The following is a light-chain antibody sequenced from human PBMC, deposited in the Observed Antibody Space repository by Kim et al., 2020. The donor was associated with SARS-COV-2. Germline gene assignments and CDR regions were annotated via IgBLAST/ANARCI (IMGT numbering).Light chain of an antibody. Sequence: NFMLTQPHSVSESPGKTVTISCTRSSGSIATNYVQWYQLRPGSSPTTVIYEDNQRPSGVPARFSGSINSSSNSASLTISGLKTEEEADYYCQSYDSSNQVFGGGTKLTVL. J-gene: IGLJ3*02. CDR1: SGSIATNY. V-gene: IGLV6-57*01. CDR3: QSYDSSNQV. CDR2: EDN.